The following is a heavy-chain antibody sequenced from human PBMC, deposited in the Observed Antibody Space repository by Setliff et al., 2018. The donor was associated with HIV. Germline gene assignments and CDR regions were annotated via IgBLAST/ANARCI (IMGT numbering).Heavy chain of an antibody. Sequence: ASVKVSCKASGYTFTTYGISWVRQAPGQGLEWMGWISAYNGNTHYAQKLQVRVTMTTDTSTSTAYMELRSLRSDDTAVYYCARAYYDISGYYLDLWGRGTLVTVSS. CDR2: ISAYNGNT. D-gene: IGHD3-22*01. V-gene: IGHV1-18*01. J-gene: IGHJ2*01. CDR3: ARAYYDISGYYLDL. CDR1: GYTFTTYG.